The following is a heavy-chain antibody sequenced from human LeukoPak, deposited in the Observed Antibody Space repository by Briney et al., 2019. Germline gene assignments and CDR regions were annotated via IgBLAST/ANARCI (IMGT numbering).Heavy chain of an antibody. Sequence: SETLSLTCAVYGGSFSGYYWSWIRQPPEKGLEWIGEINHSGSTNYNPSLKSRVTISVDTSKNQFSLKLSSVTAADTAVYYCARWAAGPMVRGVTAKFYYMDVWGKGTTVTVSS. D-gene: IGHD3-10*01. J-gene: IGHJ6*03. V-gene: IGHV4-34*01. CDR1: GGSFSGYY. CDR2: INHSGST. CDR3: ARWAAGPMVRGVTAKFYYMDV.